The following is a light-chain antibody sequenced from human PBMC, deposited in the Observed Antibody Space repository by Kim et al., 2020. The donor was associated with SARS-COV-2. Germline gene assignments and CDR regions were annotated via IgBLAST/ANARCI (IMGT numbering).Light chain of an antibody. J-gene: IGLJ2*01. CDR1: TPNNGINY. CDR2: DDN. Sequence: GQKVTISCSGSTPNNGINYVYWYQHLPGTAPKLVIFDDNRRPSGIPDRFSASKSGTSATLDIFGLQTEDEAHYCCGAWDNTLSVGVFGGGTQLTVL. CDR3: GAWDNTLSVGV. V-gene: IGLV1-51*01.